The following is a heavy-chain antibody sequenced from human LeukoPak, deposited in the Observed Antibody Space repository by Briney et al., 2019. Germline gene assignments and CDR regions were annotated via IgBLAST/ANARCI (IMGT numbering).Heavy chain of an antibody. CDR3: ARETSLAGFASGLGFNY. J-gene: IGHJ4*02. CDR1: GGSFSGYY. CDR2: IYGSGNT. D-gene: IGHD6-19*01. Sequence: SETLSLTCAAYGGSFSGYYWSWIRQPPGKGLEWIGYIYGSGNTNYNPSLKSRVTMSIDTSKNQFSLRLTSVTAADTATYYCARETSLAGFASGLGFNYWGQGILVTVSS. V-gene: IGHV4-34*01.